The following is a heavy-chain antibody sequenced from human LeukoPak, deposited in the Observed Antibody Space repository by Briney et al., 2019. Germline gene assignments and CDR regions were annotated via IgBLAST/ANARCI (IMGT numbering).Heavy chain of an antibody. J-gene: IGHJ4*02. D-gene: IGHD4-17*01. CDR3: ARDRGLPHRHFDY. Sequence: PGGSLRLSCAASGFTFSSYWMHWVRQAPGKGLVWVSRINSDGRSTSYADSVKGRFTISRDNAKNTLYLQMNSLRAEDTAVYYCARDRGLPHRHFDYWGQGTLVTVSS. CDR1: GFTFSSYW. V-gene: IGHV3-74*01. CDR2: INSDGRST.